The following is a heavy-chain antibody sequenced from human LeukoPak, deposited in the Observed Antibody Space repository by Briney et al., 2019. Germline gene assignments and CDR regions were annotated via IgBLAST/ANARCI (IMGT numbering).Heavy chain of an antibody. V-gene: IGHV4-34*01. J-gene: IGHJ4*02. D-gene: IGHD3-3*01. CDR1: GGSFSGYY. CDR3: ARSALGSDFWSGYYTPIFDY. Sequence: KPSETLSLTCAVYGGSFSGYYWSWLRQPPGKGLEWIGEINHSGSTNYNPSLKSRVTISVGTSKNQFSLKLSSVTAADTAVYYCARSALGSDFWSGYYTPIFDYWGQGTLVTVSS. CDR2: INHSGST.